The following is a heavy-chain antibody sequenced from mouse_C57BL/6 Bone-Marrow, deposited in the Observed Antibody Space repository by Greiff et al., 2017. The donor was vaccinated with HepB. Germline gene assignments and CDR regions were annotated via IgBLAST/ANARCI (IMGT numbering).Heavy chain of an antibody. Sequence: VQLQQPGTELVKPGASVKLSCKASGYTFTSYWMHWVKQRPGQGLEWIGNINPSNGGTNYNEKFKSKATLTVDKSSSTAYMQLSSLTSEDSAVYYCASLITTVVAPFDYWGQGTTLTVSS. CDR3: ASLITTVVAPFDY. CDR1: GYTFTSYW. V-gene: IGHV1-53*01. D-gene: IGHD1-1*01. CDR2: INPSNGGT. J-gene: IGHJ2*01.